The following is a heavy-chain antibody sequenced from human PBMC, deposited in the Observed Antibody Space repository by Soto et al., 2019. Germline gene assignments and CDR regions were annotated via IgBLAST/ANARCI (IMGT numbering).Heavy chain of an antibody. D-gene: IGHD4-17*01. Sequence: ASVKVSCKASGYTFTSYAMHWVRQAPGQRLEWMGWINAGNGNTKYSQKFQGRVTITRDTSASTAYMELSSLRSEDTAVYYCARAQHGLRISFLNGMDNWSQGRTFTVPS. J-gene: IGHJ6*02. CDR1: GYTFTSYA. CDR2: INAGNGNT. CDR3: ARAQHGLRISFLNGMDN. V-gene: IGHV1-3*01.